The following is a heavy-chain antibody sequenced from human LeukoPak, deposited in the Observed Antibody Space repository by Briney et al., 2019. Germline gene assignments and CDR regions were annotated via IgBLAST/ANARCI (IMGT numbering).Heavy chain of an antibody. Sequence: GGSLRLSCAASGFNLSRYWMSWVRQAPGKGLEWVSGISWNSGSIGYADSVKGRFTISRDNAKNSLYLQMNSLRAEDTALYYCAKDTYYYGSGNYFDYWGQGTLVTVSS. CDR3: AKDTYYYGSGNYFDY. V-gene: IGHV3-9*01. D-gene: IGHD3-10*01. CDR1: GFNLSRYW. J-gene: IGHJ4*02. CDR2: ISWNSGSI.